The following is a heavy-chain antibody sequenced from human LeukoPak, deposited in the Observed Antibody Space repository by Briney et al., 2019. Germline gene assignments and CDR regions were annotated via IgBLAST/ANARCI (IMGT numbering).Heavy chain of an antibody. D-gene: IGHD6-13*01. V-gene: IGHV4-59*01. J-gene: IGHJ4*02. CDR1: GGSISIYY. Sequence: SETLSLTCTVSGGSISIYYWSWIRQPPGKGLEWIGYIYYSGSTNYNPSLKSRVTISVDTSKNQLSLKLSSVTAADTAVYYCARGRAAGGQDYFDYWGLGTLVTVSS. CDR3: ARGRAAGGQDYFDY. CDR2: IYYSGST.